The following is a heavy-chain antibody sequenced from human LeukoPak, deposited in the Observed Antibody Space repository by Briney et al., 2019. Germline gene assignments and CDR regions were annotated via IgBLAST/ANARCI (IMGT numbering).Heavy chain of an antibody. CDR2: IYYSGST. Sequence: PSETLSLTCTVSGGSIISSSYYWGWIRQPPGKGLEWIGSIYYSGSTCFKPSLKSRLTISVDTSKNQFSLKLSSVTAADTAVYYCATPAGPFGDYDYWGQGTLVTVSS. D-gene: IGHD4-17*01. CDR1: GGSIISSSYY. J-gene: IGHJ4*02. V-gene: IGHV4-39*01. CDR3: ATPAGPFGDYDY.